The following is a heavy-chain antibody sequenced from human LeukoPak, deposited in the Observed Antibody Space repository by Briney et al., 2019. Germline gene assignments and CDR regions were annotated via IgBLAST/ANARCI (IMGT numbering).Heavy chain of an antibody. J-gene: IGHJ6*03. CDR1: GGSISSSSYY. CDR2: IYYSGST. D-gene: IGHD3-10*01. Sequence: SETLSLTCTVSGGSISSSSYYWGWTRQPPGKGLEWIGSIYYSGSTYYNPSLKSRVTISVDTSKNQFSLKLSSVTAADTAVYYCARLYYGSGSYYVLGDYYYYMDVWGKGTTVTVSS. V-gene: IGHV4-39*07. CDR3: ARLYYGSGSYYVLGDYYYYMDV.